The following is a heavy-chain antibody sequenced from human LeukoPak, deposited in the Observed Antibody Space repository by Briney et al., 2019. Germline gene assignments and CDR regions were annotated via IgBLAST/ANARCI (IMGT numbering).Heavy chain of an antibody. J-gene: IGHJ4*02. CDR2: IWFDGSNK. D-gene: IGHD2-15*01. CDR3: AKDYCTGGSCYLDY. Sequence: PGGSLRLSCAASGFTFSSDGMHWDRQAPGKGLEWVALIWFDGSNKYYADSVKGRFTISRDNSKNTLYLQMNSLRAEDTAVYYCAKDYCTGGSCYLDYWGQGTLVTVSS. V-gene: IGHV3-33*06. CDR1: GFTFSSDG.